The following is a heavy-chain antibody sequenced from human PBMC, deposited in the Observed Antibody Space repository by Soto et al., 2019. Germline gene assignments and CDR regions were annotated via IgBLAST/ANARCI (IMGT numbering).Heavy chain of an antibody. Sequence: QITLNESGPTVVKPAETLTLTCTFSGFSLTTSGVGVGWIRQSPGKAPEWLALLYWDDDKRYSASLKSRLTITKDTSKNQVVLTMASVDPADTAIYYCAHRILRTVFGLVTTTAIYFDFWGQGTPVVVSS. CDR2: LYWDDDK. CDR3: AHRILRTVFGLVTTTAIYFDF. J-gene: IGHJ4*02. D-gene: IGHD3-3*01. V-gene: IGHV2-5*02. CDR1: GFSLTTSGVG.